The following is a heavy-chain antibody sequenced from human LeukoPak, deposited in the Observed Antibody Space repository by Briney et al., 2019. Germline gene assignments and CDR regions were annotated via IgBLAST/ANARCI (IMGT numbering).Heavy chain of an antibody. CDR3: ARNPTPRSFVDTAMVKNAFDI. CDR1: GGTFSSYA. V-gene: IGHV1-69*05. J-gene: IGHJ3*02. D-gene: IGHD5-18*01. CDR2: IIPIFGTA. Sequence: GASVKVSCKASGGTFSSYAISWVRQAPGQGLEWMGGIIPIFGTANYAQKFQGRVTITTDESTSTAYMELSSLRSEDTAVYYCARNPTPRSFVDTAMVKNAFDIWGQGTMVTVSS.